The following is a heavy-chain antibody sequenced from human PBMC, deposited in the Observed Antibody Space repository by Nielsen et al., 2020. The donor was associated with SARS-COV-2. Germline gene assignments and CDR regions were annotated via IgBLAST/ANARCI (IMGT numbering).Heavy chain of an antibody. Sequence: GSLRLSCTVSGDSISSYRWSWIRQPPGQGLEWIGYIYYGGSTKYNPSLEGRVTISLDTSENQFSLKLTSVTVADTAVYYCARPYRDGYNFYYFDYWGQGTLVTVSS. J-gene: IGHJ4*02. V-gene: IGHV4-59*08. CDR1: GDSISSYR. D-gene: IGHD5-24*01. CDR3: ARPYRDGYNFYYFDY. CDR2: IYYGGST.